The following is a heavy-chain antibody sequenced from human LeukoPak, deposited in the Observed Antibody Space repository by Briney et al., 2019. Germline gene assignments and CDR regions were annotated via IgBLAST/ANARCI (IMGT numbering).Heavy chain of an antibody. D-gene: IGHD1-26*01. Sequence: SQTLSLTCTVSGGSISSGDYYWSWIRQPPGKGLEWIGYIYYSGSTYYNPSLKSRVTISVDTSKNQFSLKLSSVTAADTAVYYCARDGVTRSGSYRRFDPWGQGTLVTVSS. CDR3: ARDGVTRSGSYRRFDP. V-gene: IGHV4-30-4*01. CDR2: IYYSGST. CDR1: GGSISSGDYY. J-gene: IGHJ5*02.